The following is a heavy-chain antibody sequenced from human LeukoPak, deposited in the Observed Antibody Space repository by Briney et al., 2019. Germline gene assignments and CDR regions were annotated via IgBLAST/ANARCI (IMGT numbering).Heavy chain of an antibody. CDR2: ISSSSSYI. D-gene: IGHD5-12*01. CDR3: AREGMVATFDY. J-gene: IGHJ4*02. V-gene: IGHV3-21*01. Sequence: SGGSLRLSCAASGFTFSSYSMNWVRQAPGKGLEWVSSISSSSSYIYYADSVKGRFTISRDKAKNSLYLQMNSLRAEDTAIYYCAREGMVATFDYWGQGTLVTVSS. CDR1: GFTFSSYS.